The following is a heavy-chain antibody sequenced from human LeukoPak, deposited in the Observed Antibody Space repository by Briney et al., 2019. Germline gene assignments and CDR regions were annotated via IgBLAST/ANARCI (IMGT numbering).Heavy chain of an antibody. CDR2: ISRTSNTI. V-gene: IGHV3-48*01. D-gene: IGHD6-19*01. CDR3: ARDWGRRYSSGWYGDFDY. Sequence: GGSLRLSCAASGFTFSSYSMNWVRQAPGKGLEWVSYISRTSNTIYYADSVKGRFTISRDNSKSTLYLQMNSLRPEDTAVYYCARDWGRRYSSGWYGDFDYWGQGTLVTVSS. J-gene: IGHJ4*02. CDR1: GFTFSSYS.